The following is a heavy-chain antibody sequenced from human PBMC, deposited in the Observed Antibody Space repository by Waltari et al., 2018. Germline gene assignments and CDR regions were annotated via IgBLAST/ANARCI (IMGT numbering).Heavy chain of an antibody. CDR2: IYYSGST. V-gene: IGHV4-59*01. Sequence: QVQLQESGPGLVKPSETLSLTCTVSGGSISSYYWSWIRQPPGKGLEWIGYIYYSGSTNYNPSLKSRVTISVDTSKNQFSLKLSSVTAADTAVYYCAREVGDGYFDLWGRGNLVTVSS. CDR1: GGSISSYY. D-gene: IGHD3-16*01. J-gene: IGHJ2*01. CDR3: AREVGDGYFDL.